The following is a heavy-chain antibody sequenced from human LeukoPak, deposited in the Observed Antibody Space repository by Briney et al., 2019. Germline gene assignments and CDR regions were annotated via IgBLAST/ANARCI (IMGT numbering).Heavy chain of an antibody. Sequence: GGSLRLSCTASGFTLSNYGMHWVRQAPGKGLEYVSAIGSNGANTYYANSVWGRFTISRDTSKNTLYLQMGSLRAEDMAVYFCARWTGAYDSWGQGALVTVSS. CDR3: ARWTGAYDS. J-gene: IGHJ4*02. V-gene: IGHV3-64*01. D-gene: IGHD2-21*01. CDR1: GFTLSNYG. CDR2: IGSNGANT.